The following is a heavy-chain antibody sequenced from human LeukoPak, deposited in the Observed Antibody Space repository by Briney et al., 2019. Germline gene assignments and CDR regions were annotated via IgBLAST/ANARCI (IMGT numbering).Heavy chain of an antibody. CDR1: GGSISSGGYY. CDR3: ARDRDSSTWYSYFDY. J-gene: IGHJ4*02. CDR2: IYHSGST. V-gene: IGHV4-30-2*01. Sequence: SETLSLTCTVSGGSISSGGYYWSWIRQPPGKGLEGIGYIYHSGSTYYNTSLKSRVTISVDGSKNQFSLKLSSVTAADTAVYYCARDRDSSTWYSYFDYWGQGTLVTVSS. D-gene: IGHD6-13*01.